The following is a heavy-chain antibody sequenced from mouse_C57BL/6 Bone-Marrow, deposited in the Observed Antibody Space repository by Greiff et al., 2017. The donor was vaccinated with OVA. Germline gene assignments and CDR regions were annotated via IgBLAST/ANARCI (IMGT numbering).Heavy chain of an antibody. D-gene: IGHD1-1*01. CDR2: ISNGGGST. J-gene: IGHJ4*01. V-gene: IGHV5-12*01. CDR1: GFTFSDYY. CDR3: ARHEGYYGSREDAMDY. Sequence: EVKLVESGGGLVQPGGSLKLSCAASGFTFSDYYMYWVRQTPEKRLEWVAYISNGGGSTYYPDTVKGRFTISRDNAKNTLYLQMSRLKSEDTAMYYCARHEGYYGSREDAMDYWGQGTSVTVSS.